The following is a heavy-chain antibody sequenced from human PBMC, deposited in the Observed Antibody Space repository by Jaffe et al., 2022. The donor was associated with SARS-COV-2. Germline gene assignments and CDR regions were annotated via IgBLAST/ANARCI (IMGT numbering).Heavy chain of an antibody. V-gene: IGHV3-48*03. CDR2: ISSSGSTI. D-gene: IGHD2-15*01. Sequence: EVQLVESGGGLVQPGGSLRLSCAASGFTFSSYEMNWVRQAPGKGLEWVSYISSSGSTIYYADSVKGRFTISRDNAKNSLYLQMNSLRAEDTAVYYCAREINGYCSGGSCYGGWFDPWGQGTLVTVSS. CDR1: GFTFSSYE. CDR3: AREINGYCSGGSCYGGWFDP. J-gene: IGHJ5*02.